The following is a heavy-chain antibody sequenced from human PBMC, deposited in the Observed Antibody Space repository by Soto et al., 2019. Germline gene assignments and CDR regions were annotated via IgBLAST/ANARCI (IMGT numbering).Heavy chain of an antibody. V-gene: IGHV1-69*08. CDR2: IIPILGIA. Sequence: QVQLVQSGAEVKKPGSSVKVSCKASGGTFSSYTISWVRQAPGQGPEWMGRIIPILGIANYAQQFQRRVTITADKSTSTAYMELSSLRSEDTAVYCCARDGGIAAYSNWGQGTLVTVSS. CDR3: ARDGGIAAYSN. D-gene: IGHD6-13*01. J-gene: IGHJ4*02. CDR1: GGTFSSYT.